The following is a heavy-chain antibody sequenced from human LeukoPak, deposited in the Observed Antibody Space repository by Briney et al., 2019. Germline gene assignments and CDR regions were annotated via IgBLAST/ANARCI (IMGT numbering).Heavy chain of an antibody. CDR2: MRLAGSVT. D-gene: IGHD6-13*01. J-gene: IGHJ4*02. V-gene: IGHV3-7*01. CDR1: GSTFSRSY. CDR3: VIARGAR. Sequence: GGSLRLSCAASGSTFSRSYMGWVRQAPGKGLEWVALMRLAGSVTYYVESVKGRFTISRYNTKNLLYLQMNNLRAEDTAVYYCVIARGARWGQGTLVTVSS.